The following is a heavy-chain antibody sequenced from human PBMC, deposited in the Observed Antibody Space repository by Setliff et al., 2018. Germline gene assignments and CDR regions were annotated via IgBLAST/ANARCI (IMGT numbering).Heavy chain of an antibody. CDR1: GGSINNYY. Sequence: SETLSLTCTVSGGSINNYYWSWVRQPPGKGLEWLGYISYSGKTNYNPSLKGRVTMSVDTSKNQFSLKVDSVTAADTAMYYCARDGDYFGSGNRFDPWGQGTLGTVSS. D-gene: IGHD3-10*01. V-gene: IGHV4-59*01. CDR2: ISYSGKT. CDR3: ARDGDYFGSGNRFDP. J-gene: IGHJ5*02.